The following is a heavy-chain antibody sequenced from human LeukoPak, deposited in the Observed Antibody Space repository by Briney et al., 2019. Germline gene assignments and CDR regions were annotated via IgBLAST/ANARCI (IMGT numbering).Heavy chain of an antibody. V-gene: IGHV1-69*01. CDR1: GGTFSSYA. D-gene: IGHD2-2*01. J-gene: IGHJ4*02. Sequence: ASVKVSCKASGGTFSSYAISWVRQAPGQGLEWMGGIIPIFGTANHAQKFQGRVTITADESTSTAYMELSSLRSDDTAVYYCAGGSPLRYCSSTSCYDYWGQGTLVTVSS. CDR3: AGGSPLRYCSSTSCYDY. CDR2: IIPIFGTA.